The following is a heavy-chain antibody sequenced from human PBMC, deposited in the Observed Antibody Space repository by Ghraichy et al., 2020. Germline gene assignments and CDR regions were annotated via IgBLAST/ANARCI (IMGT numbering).Heavy chain of an antibody. CDR3: ARGNDYVDGLGLCYFDF. D-gene: IGHD4-17*01. CDR2: IYSSGDT. J-gene: IGHJ4*02. V-gene: IGHV4-31*03. Sequence: SQTLSLTCTVSVDSINSGGYYWSWIRQYPGKGLECIVYIYSSGDTFYTPSLKSRATISLDTSKNQFSLSLTSVTSADTAFYYCARGNDYVDGLGLCYFDFWGQGGQVSVSS. CDR1: VDSINSGGYY.